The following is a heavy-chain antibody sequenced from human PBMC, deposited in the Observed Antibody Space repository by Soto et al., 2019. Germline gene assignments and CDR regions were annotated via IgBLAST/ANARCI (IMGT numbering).Heavy chain of an antibody. CDR1: GGSISTGGYY. Sequence: SQTLSLTCTVSGGSISTGGYYWSWIRQHPGTGLEWIGHISYSGSTYYNPSLKSRVTISVDTSKNQFSLKLSSVTAADTAVYYCARHAMGVNWLLYEPLSFYFDYWGQGTLVTVSS. CDR2: ISYSGST. V-gene: IGHV4-39*01. J-gene: IGHJ4*02. CDR3: ARHAMGVNWLLYEPLSFYFDY. D-gene: IGHD3-9*01.